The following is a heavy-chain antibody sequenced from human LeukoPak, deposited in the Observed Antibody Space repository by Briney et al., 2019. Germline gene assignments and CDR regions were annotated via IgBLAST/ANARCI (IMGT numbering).Heavy chain of an antibody. Sequence: PGRSLRLSCAASGFTFSSYGMHWVRQAPGKGLEGVAVISYDGTYKYYADSVKGRFTISRVNSKNTLYLQMNSLRAEDTAVYYCAKSGQNYYGSVWGQGTQVTVSS. V-gene: IGHV3-30*18. D-gene: IGHD3-10*01. CDR2: ISYDGTYK. J-gene: IGHJ4*02. CDR1: GFTFSSYG. CDR3: AKSGQNYYGSV.